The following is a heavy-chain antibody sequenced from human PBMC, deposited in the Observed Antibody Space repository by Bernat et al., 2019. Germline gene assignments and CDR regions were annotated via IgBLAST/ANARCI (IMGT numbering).Heavy chain of an antibody. CDR2: IWYDGSNK. CDR1: GFTFSSYG. Sequence: QVQLVESGGGVVQPGRSLRLSCAASGFTFSSYGMHWVRQAPGKGLEWVAVIWYDGSNKYYADSVKGRFTISRDNSKNTLYLQMNSLRAEDTAVYYCAVDLLLWFGERYYYDMDVWGQGTTVTVSS. J-gene: IGHJ6*02. CDR3: AVDLLLWFGERYYYDMDV. D-gene: IGHD3-10*01. V-gene: IGHV3-33*01.